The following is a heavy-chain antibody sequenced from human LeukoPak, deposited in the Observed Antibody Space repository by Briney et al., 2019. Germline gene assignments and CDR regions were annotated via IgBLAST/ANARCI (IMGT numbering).Heavy chain of an antibody. CDR2: ISAYNGNT. Sequence: ASVKVSCKASGYTFTSYGISWVRQAPRQGLEWLGWISAYNGNTNYAQKLQGRVTMATETSTSTAYMELRSLRSDDTAVYYCATMGWYSGSPFDYWGQGTLVTVSS. CDR3: ATMGWYSGSPFDY. V-gene: IGHV1-18*01. D-gene: IGHD1-26*01. CDR1: GYTFTSYG. J-gene: IGHJ4*02.